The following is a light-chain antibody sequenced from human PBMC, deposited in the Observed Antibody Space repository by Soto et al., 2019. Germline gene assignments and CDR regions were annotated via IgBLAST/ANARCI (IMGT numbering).Light chain of an antibody. CDR1: SSDVGAYNY. Sequence: QSVLTQPASVSGSPGQSITISCTGTSSDVGAYNYVSWYQQHPGKAPKLIIYEVNNRPSGVSTRFSGSKSGNTASLTISGLQAEDEADYYCSSYTRSSTVIFGGGTKLTVL. V-gene: IGLV2-14*01. CDR3: SSYTRSSTVI. CDR2: EVN. J-gene: IGLJ2*01.